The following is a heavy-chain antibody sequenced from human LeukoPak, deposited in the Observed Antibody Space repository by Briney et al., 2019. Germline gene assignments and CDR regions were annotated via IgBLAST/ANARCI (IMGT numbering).Heavy chain of an antibody. V-gene: IGHV4-61*02. J-gene: IGHJ4*02. Sequence: SETLSLTYTVSCASISSGTYYCRWIRQPAGKGLEWIGRIFASGGTAYNPSLNGRVAISVDTSKNQFSLYMRSVTAADTAVYYCERAGDSSRGYQNGGFDSWGQGTLVTVSS. CDR2: IFASGGT. CDR3: ERAGDSSRGYQNGGFDS. CDR1: CASISSGTYY. D-gene: IGHD5-12*01.